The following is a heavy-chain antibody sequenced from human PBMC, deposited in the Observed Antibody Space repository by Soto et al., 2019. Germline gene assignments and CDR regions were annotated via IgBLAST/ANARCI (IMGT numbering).Heavy chain of an antibody. CDR3: ARGVLRFLEWLPKSPYFDY. D-gene: IGHD3-3*01. CDR2: INHSGST. Sequence: PSETLSLTCAVYGGSFSGYYWSWIRQPPGKGLEWIGEINHSGSTNYNPSLKSRVTISVDTSKNQFSLKLSSVTAADTAVYYCARGVLRFLEWLPKSPYFDYWGQGTLVTVSS. CDR1: GGSFSGYY. V-gene: IGHV4-34*01. J-gene: IGHJ4*02.